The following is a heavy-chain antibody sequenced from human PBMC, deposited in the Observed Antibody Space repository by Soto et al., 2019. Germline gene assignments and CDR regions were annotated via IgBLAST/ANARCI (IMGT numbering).Heavy chain of an antibody. CDR3: ARDCSSNSCYDLDY. D-gene: IGHD2-2*01. V-gene: IGHV1-18*01. CDR1: GYTFTSNG. Sequence: ASVKVSCKASGYTFTSNGISWVRQAPGQGLEWMGWISAYNGNTNYAQKLQGRVTMTTDTSTSTAYMELRSLRSDDTAVYYCARDCSSNSCYDLDYWGQGTLVTVSS. J-gene: IGHJ4*02. CDR2: ISAYNGNT.